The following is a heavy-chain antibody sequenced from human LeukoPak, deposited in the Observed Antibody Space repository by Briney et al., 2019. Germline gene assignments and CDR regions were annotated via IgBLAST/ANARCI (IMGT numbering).Heavy chain of an antibody. V-gene: IGHV3-15*01. D-gene: IGHD3-9*01. CDR1: GFTFSSYS. CDR2: IKSKTDGGTT. Sequence: PGGSLRLSCAASGFTFSSYSMNWVRQAPGKGLEWVGRIKSKTDGGTTDYAAPVKGRFTISRDDSKNTLYLQMNSLKTEDTAVYYCTTDFISYYDILTGYYTSVDYWGQGTLVTVSS. J-gene: IGHJ4*02. CDR3: TTDFISYYDILTGYYTSVDY.